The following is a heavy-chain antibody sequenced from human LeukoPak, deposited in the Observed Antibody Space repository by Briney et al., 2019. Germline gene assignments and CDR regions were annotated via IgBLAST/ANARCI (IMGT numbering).Heavy chain of an antibody. D-gene: IGHD3-16*02. CDR3: TTRYVWGSYRPSEYFQH. J-gene: IGHJ1*01. CDR1: GFTFSNAW. CDR2: IKSKTDGGTT. V-gene: IGHV3-15*01. Sequence: GGSLRLSCAASGFTFSNAWMSWVRQAPGKGLEWVGRIKSKTDGGTTDYAAPVKGRFTISRDDSKNTLYLRMNSLKTEDTAVYYCTTRYVWGSYRPSEYFQHWGQGTLVTVSS.